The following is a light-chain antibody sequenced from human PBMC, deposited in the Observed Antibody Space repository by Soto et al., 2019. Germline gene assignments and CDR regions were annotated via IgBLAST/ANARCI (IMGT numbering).Light chain of an antibody. V-gene: IGKV1-33*01. CDR2: DAS. CDR1: QDISNY. J-gene: IGKJ2*01. Sequence: DIQMTQSPSSLSASVGDRVTITCQASQDISNYLNWYQQKPGKAPKLLIYDASNLETGVPSRFSGSRSGTDFTFTISSLQPEDIATYYCQHYDNLPYTFGQGTKLEIK. CDR3: QHYDNLPYT.